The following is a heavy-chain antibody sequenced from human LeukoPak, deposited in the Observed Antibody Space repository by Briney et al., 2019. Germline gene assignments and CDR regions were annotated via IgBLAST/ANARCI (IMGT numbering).Heavy chain of an antibody. Sequence: GGSLRLSCAASGFTFSSYAMSWVRQAPGKGLEGVSAISGGGTYYADSVKGRFTISRDNSKNTLYLQMNSLRPEDTAVYYCAKRGAEVGATVAPGDYWGQGTLVTVSS. V-gene: IGHV3-23*01. J-gene: IGHJ4*02. D-gene: IGHD1-26*01. CDR3: AKRGAEVGATVAPGDY. CDR2: ISGGGT. CDR1: GFTFSSYA.